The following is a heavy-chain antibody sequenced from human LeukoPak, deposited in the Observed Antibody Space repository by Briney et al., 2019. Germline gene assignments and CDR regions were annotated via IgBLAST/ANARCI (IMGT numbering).Heavy chain of an antibody. D-gene: IGHD4-17*01. Sequence: SETLSLTCTVSGGSISSGGYYWSWIRQHPGKGLEWIGYIYYSGSTNYNPSLKSRVSISLDTSKNQFSLKLSSVTAADTAVYYCARTGSTVTMLYPFDHWGQGTLVTVSS. J-gene: IGHJ4*02. CDR1: GGSISSGGYY. CDR3: ARTGSTVTMLYPFDH. V-gene: IGHV4-61*08. CDR2: IYYSGST.